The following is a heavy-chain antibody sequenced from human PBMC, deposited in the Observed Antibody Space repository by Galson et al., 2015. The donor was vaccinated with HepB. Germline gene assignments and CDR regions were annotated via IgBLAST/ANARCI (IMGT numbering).Heavy chain of an antibody. CDR3: ERSRYYFDY. CDR2: INTNTWNP. CDR1: GYAFTDYA. V-gene: IGHV7-4-1*02. Sequence: SVKVSCKASGYAFTDYAMNWVRQAPGQGLEWMGWINTNTWNPTYAQGFTGRSVFSLDTSVSTAYLQISSLKTEDTAMYYCERSRYYFDYWGQGTLVTVSS. J-gene: IGHJ4*02.